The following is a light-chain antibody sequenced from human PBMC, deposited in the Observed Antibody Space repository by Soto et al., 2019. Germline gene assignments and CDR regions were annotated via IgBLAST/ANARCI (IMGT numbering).Light chain of an antibody. V-gene: IGKV1-39*01. CDR1: QTVERW. Sequence: DIQMTQSPSTLSASVGDRVTITCRASQTVERWLAWYQQKPGKAPNLLIYAASSLQSGVPSSFSGSGSGTDFTLTISSLRPEDFATYYCQQSYNTPYTFGQGTKLEIK. J-gene: IGKJ2*01. CDR2: AAS. CDR3: QQSYNTPYT.